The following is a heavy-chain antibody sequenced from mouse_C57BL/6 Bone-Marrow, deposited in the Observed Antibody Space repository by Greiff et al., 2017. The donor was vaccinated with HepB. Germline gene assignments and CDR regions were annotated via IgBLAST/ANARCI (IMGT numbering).Heavy chain of an antibody. V-gene: IGHV3-8*01. CDR2: ISYSGST. CDR1: GYSITSDY. Sequence: EVKLVESGPGLAKPSQTLSLTCSVTGYSITSDYWNWIRKFPGNKLEYMGYISYSGSTYYNPSLKSRISITRDTSKNQYYLQLNSVTTEDTATYYCARGGPYYYGSSYGFAYWGQGTLVTVSA. J-gene: IGHJ3*01. CDR3: ARGGPYYYGSSYGFAY. D-gene: IGHD1-1*01.